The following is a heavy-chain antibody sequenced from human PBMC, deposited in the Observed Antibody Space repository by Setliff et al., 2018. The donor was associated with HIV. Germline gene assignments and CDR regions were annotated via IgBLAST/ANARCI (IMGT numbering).Heavy chain of an antibody. Sequence: SETLSLTCTVSGDPISTYYWSWVRKPPGKGLEWIGYVYYSGSTSYSPSLRGRVTMSVDPSKNQFSLKLNSVTAADTAIYYCARGNYDTSDSYTNFYYYYMDVWGKGTAVTVSS. CDR2: VYYSGST. CDR3: ARGNYDTSDSYTNFYYYYMDV. J-gene: IGHJ6*03. D-gene: IGHD3-22*01. CDR1: GDPISTYY. V-gene: IGHV4-59*01.